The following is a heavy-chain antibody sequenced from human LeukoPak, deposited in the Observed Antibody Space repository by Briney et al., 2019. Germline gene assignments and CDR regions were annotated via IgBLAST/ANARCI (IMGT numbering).Heavy chain of an antibody. Sequence: PSETLSLTCTVSGGSISSYYWSWIRQPPGKGLEWIGYIYSSGRTNYNPSLKSRITISVDTSKNQFSLKLSSVTAADTAVYYCARFAYCGGHCWYYFDYWGQGSLVTVSS. CDR3: ARFAYCGGHCWYYFDY. V-gene: IGHV4-59*01. D-gene: IGHD2-21*02. J-gene: IGHJ4*02. CDR2: IYSSGRT. CDR1: GGSISSYY.